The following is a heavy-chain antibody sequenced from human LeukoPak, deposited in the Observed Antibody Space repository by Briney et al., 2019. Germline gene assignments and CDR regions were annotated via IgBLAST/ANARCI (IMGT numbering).Heavy chain of an antibody. CDR2: IKQDGSEK. CDR3: ARDSSGWYGHPKNEDY. Sequence: GGSLRLSCAASGFTFSSYWTSWVLQAPGKGLEWVANIKQDGSEKYYVDSVKGRFTISRDNAKNSLYLQMNSLRAEDTAVYYCARDSSGWYGHPKNEDYWGQGTLVTVSS. D-gene: IGHD6-19*01. V-gene: IGHV3-7*01. CDR1: GFTFSSYW. J-gene: IGHJ4*02.